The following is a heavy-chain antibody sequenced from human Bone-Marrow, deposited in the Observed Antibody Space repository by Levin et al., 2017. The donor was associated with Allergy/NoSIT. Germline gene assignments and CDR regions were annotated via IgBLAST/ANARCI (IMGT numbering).Heavy chain of an antibody. Sequence: SETLSLTCAVYGGSFSGYYWSWIRQPPGKGLEWIGEINHSGSTNYNPSLKSRVTISVDTSKNQFSLKLSSVTAADTAVYYCARESGVDIVATIHRAFDIWGQGTMVTVSS. J-gene: IGHJ3*02. CDR1: GGSFSGYY. CDR2: INHSGST. CDR3: ARESGVDIVATIHRAFDI. V-gene: IGHV4-34*01. D-gene: IGHD5-12*01.